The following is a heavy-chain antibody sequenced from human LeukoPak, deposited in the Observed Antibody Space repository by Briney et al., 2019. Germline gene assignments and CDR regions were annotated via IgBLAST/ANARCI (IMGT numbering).Heavy chain of an antibody. D-gene: IGHD1-26*01. Sequence: GGSLRLSCAASGFTFSSYWMSWVRQAPGKGLEWVAVIWYDGSNKYYADSVKGRFTISRDNSKNTLYLQMNSLRAEDTAVHYCARERWVVAVDYWGQGTLVTVSS. CDR2: IWYDGSNK. V-gene: IGHV3-33*08. CDR3: ARERWVVAVDY. CDR1: GFTFSSYW. J-gene: IGHJ4*02.